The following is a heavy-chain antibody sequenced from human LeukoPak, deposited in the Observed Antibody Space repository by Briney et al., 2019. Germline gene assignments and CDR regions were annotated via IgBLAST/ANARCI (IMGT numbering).Heavy chain of an antibody. Sequence: SETLSLTCTVSGGSISSSRYYWGWIRQPPGKGLEWIGTVYPSGSTYYNPSLKSRVTISVDTSKNQFSLKLSSVTAADTAVYYCARVSVVGYYGMDVWGQGTTVTVSS. J-gene: IGHJ6*02. V-gene: IGHV4-39*07. CDR2: VYPSGST. CDR1: GGSISSSRYY. CDR3: ARVSVVGYYGMDV.